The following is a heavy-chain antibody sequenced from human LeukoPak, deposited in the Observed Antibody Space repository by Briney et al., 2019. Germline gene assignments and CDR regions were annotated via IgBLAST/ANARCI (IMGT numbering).Heavy chain of an antibody. CDR1: GASISSGGYS. D-gene: IGHD3-10*01. CDR3: ARAMTGGSGDSWFAP. J-gene: IGHJ5*02. CDR2: FYHSGST. V-gene: IGHV4-30-2*01. Sequence: SGTLSLTCAVSGASISSGGYSWSWIRQPPGKGLEWIGYFYHSGSTYYNPSLKSRVTISVDMSKNQFSLKLTSVTAADTAVYYCARAMTGGSGDSWFAPWGQGTLVTVSS.